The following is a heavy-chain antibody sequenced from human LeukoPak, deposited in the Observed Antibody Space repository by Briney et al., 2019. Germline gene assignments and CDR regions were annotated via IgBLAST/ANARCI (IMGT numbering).Heavy chain of an antibody. D-gene: IGHD3-10*02. Sequence: GGSLRLSCAASGFTFSSYWMHWVRQVPNQGLMWVSRINSDETISEYVDSVNGRFTISRDNAMNTLYLQMNSLRAEDTAVYYCAELGITMIGGVWGKGTTVTISS. CDR2: INSDETIS. CDR3: AELGITMIGGV. V-gene: IGHV3-74*01. J-gene: IGHJ6*04. CDR1: GFTFSSYW.